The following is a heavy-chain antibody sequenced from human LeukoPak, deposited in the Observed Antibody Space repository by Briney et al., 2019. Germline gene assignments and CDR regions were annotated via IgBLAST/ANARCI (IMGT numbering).Heavy chain of an antibody. V-gene: IGHV3-48*03. D-gene: IGHD3-22*01. Sequence: PGGSLRLSCAASGFTFSSYEMNWVRQAPGKGLEWVSYISSSGSTIYYADSVKGRFTISRDNVKNSLYLQMNSLRAEDTAVYYCARVTYSSGYNWGRGTLVTVSS. CDR3: ARVTYSSGYN. J-gene: IGHJ4*02. CDR2: ISSSGSTI. CDR1: GFTFSSYE.